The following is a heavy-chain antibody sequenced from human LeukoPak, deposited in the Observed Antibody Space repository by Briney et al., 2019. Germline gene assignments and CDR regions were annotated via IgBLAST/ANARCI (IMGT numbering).Heavy chain of an antibody. D-gene: IGHD4-23*01. CDR3: AKDMTTVVTPFGY. Sequence: PGGSLRLSCAASGFTFSSYGMHWVRQAPGKGLEWVALISYDGSTKYYADSVKGRFTISRDNSKNTLYLQMNSLRAEDTAVYYCAKDMTTVVTPFGYWGQGTLVTVSS. V-gene: IGHV3-30*18. CDR2: ISYDGSTK. CDR1: GFTFSSYG. J-gene: IGHJ4*02.